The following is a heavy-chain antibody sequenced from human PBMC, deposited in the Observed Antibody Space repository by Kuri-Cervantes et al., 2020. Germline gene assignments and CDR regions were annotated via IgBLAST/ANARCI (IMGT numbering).Heavy chain of an antibody. CDR3: ARWHYYDPPRCFDP. Sequence: GESLKISCAASGFTFSSYSMNWVRQAPGKGLEWVSSISSSSSYIYYADSVKGRFTISRDNAKNSLYLQMNSLRAEDTAVYYCARWHYYDPPRCFDPWGQGTLVTVSS. D-gene: IGHD3-22*01. CDR2: ISSSSSYI. J-gene: IGHJ5*02. CDR1: GFTFSSYS. V-gene: IGHV3-21*01.